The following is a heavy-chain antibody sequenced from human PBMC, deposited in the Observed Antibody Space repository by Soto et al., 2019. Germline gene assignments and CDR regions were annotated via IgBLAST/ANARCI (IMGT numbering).Heavy chain of an antibody. CDR1: GFVFDDYA. J-gene: IGHJ5*02. CDR2: ISTRGRPI. Sequence: HPGGSLRLSCVASGFVFDDYAMHWVRQAPGKGLEWVSGISTRGRPIGYADSVQGRFTISRDSATNSLHLQMSSLRVDDTAVYYCATHKGGIEAQLTFDPWGQGTLVTVSS. V-gene: IGHV3-9*01. CDR3: ATHKGGIEAQLTFDP. D-gene: IGHD6-13*01.